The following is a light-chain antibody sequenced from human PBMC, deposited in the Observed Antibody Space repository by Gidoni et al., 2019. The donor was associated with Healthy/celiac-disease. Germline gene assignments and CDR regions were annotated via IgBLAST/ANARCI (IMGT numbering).Light chain of an antibody. CDR1: QSVLYSSNNKNY. CDR2: WAS. Sequence: DIVMTQSPDSLAVYLGERATINCKSSQSVLYSSNNKNYLAWYQQKPGQPPKLLIYWASTRESGVPDRFSGSGSGTDFTLTISSLQAEDVAVYYCQQYYSTPPAFGGGTKVEIK. CDR3: QQYYSTPPA. V-gene: IGKV4-1*01. J-gene: IGKJ4*01.